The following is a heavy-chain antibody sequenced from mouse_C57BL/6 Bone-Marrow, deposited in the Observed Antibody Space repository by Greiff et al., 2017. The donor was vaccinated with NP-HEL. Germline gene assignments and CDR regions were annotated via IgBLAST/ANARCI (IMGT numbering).Heavy chain of an antibody. D-gene: IGHD2-3*01. J-gene: IGHJ2*01. CDR1: GFTFSNYW. CDR3: TEGDGYSFDY. CDR2: IRLKSDNYAT. Sequence: EVKVEESGGGLVQPGGSMKLSCVASGFTFSNYWMNWVRQSPEKGLEWVAQIRLKSDNYATHYAESVKGRFTISRDDSKSSVYLQMNNLRAEDTGIYYCTEGDGYSFDYWGQGTTLTVSS. V-gene: IGHV6-3*01.